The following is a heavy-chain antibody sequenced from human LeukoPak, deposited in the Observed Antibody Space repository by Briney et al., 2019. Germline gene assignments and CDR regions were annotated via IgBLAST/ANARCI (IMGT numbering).Heavy chain of an antibody. D-gene: IGHD3-22*01. J-gene: IGHJ4*02. Sequence: ASVKVSCKASGYTFTGYYMHWVRQAPGQGLEWMGCINPNSGGTNYAQKFQGRVTMTRDTSISTAYMELSRLRSDDTAVYYCARAHDSSGYYYDPFFDYWGQGTLVTVSP. CDR1: GYTFTGYY. CDR2: INPNSGGT. CDR3: ARAHDSSGYYYDPFFDY. V-gene: IGHV1-2*02.